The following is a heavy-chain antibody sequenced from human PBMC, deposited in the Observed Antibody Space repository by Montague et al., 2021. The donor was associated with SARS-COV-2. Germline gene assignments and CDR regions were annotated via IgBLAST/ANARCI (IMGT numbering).Heavy chain of an antibody. CDR2: IYYSGST. D-gene: IGHD3-9*01. J-gene: IGHJ3*02. CDR3: ARVEVPYYDILTGYYIEGSDAFGI. CDR1: GGSISSYY. Sequence: SETRSLTCTVSGGSISSYYWSWIRQPPGKRLEWIGYIYYSGSTNYNPSLKSRVTISVDTSKNQFSLKLSSVTAADTAVYYCARVEVPYYDILTGYYIEGSDAFGIWGQGTMVTVSS. V-gene: IGHV4-59*13.